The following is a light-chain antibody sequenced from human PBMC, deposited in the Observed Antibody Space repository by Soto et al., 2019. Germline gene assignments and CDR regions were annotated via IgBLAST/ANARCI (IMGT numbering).Light chain of an antibody. CDR2: DAS. J-gene: IGKJ1*01. Sequence: EIELTQSPGTLSLSPGERATLSCRASQSVSSSSLAWYQQKRGQAPRLLIHDASSRATGIPDRFSGSGSGTDFTLTISRLEPEDFAVYYCQQYGGSPRTFGQGTKVEVK. CDR1: QSVSSSS. CDR3: QQYGGSPRT. V-gene: IGKV3-20*01.